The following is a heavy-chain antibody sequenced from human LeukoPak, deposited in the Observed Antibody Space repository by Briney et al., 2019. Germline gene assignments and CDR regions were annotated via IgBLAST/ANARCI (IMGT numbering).Heavy chain of an antibody. J-gene: IGHJ4*02. CDR1: GGSISGGSHH. CDR2: LYLSRTT. D-gene: IGHD5-12*01. Sequence: PSKTLSLTCTVSGGSISGGSHHWGWFRQSPGKGLEWIGSLYLSRTTYYNPSLNSRVTISVDTSKNQFSLQLNSVTAADTAVYYCVRHDGRGGATMGSLDSWGQGSLVTVSS. V-gene: IGHV4-39*01. CDR3: VRHDGRGGATMGSLDS.